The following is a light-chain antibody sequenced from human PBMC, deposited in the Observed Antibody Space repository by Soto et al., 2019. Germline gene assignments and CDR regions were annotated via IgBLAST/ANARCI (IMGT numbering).Light chain of an antibody. CDR1: QSISSW. J-gene: IGKJ1*01. CDR2: DAS. Sequence: DIQMTQSPSTLSASVGARVPITCRASQSISSWLAWYQQKPGKAPKLLIYDASSLESGVPSRFSGSGSGTKFTLTIASLQPDDFATYYCQQYETFSGTFGPGTKVDIK. V-gene: IGKV1-5*01. CDR3: QQYETFSGT.